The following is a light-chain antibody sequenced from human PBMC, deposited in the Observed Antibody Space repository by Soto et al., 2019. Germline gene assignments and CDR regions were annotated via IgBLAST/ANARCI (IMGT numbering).Light chain of an antibody. J-gene: IGKJ1*01. CDR2: DAS. Sequence: DIQMTQSPSTLSASVGDRVTITCRASQSMNDWLAWYQQKPGKAPKVLIYDASSLRSGVPSRFSGSGSGTEFPPTIDSLQPDDVATYYCLRYNAFSQTFGQGTKVEL. CDR3: LRYNAFSQT. V-gene: IGKV1-5*01. CDR1: QSMNDW.